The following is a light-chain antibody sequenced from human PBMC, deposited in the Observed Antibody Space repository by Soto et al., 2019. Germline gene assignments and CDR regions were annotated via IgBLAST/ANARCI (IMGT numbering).Light chain of an antibody. J-gene: IGLJ1*01. CDR1: SSDVGTYDF. V-gene: IGLV2-8*01. Sequence: QSALTQPPSASGSPGQSVTISCTGTSSDVGTYDFVSWYQQHPDKAPKLMIYEVTKRPSGVPDRFSGSKSGNTASLTVSGLQAEDEADYYCSSYAGSNKVFGTGTKLTVL. CDR2: EVT. CDR3: SSYAGSNKV.